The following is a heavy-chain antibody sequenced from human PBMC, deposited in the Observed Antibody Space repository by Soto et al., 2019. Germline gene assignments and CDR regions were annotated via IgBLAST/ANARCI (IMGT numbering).Heavy chain of an antibody. V-gene: IGHV3-9*01. CDR3: VKGWGSSWCFHFNY. J-gene: IGHJ4*02. Sequence: GGSLRLSCAASGFTFNDYAMHWVRQAPGKGLEWVSGINYNSASIGYADSVRGRFTISRDNAKTSLSLQMNSLRTEDTALYYCVKGWGSSWCFHFNYWGQGALVTVSS. CDR1: GFTFNDYA. CDR2: INYNSASI. D-gene: IGHD6-13*01.